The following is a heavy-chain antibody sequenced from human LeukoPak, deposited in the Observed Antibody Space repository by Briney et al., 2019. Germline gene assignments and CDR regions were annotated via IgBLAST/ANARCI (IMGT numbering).Heavy chain of an antibody. CDR1: GFTFSSYR. D-gene: IGHD5-24*01. CDR3: AKSRDAYNLFDS. Sequence: RGSLRLSCAASGFTFSSYRMNWVRQAPGKGLEWISYISSSSSAIYYADSVKGRFTISRDNGQNSLYLQMNSLRAEDTAVYYCAKSRDAYNLFDSWGQGTLVTVSS. V-gene: IGHV3-48*01. J-gene: IGHJ4*02. CDR2: ISSSSSAI.